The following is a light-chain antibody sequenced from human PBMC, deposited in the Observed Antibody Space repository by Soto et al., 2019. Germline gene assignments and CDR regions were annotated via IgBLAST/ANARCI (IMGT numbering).Light chain of an antibody. CDR1: QSVSSSY. CDR2: GAS. J-gene: IGKJ4*01. CDR3: QQYGSSPVT. V-gene: IGKV3-20*01. Sequence: VLTHSPGALSLSPGEIATLSCGASQSVSSSYSACYQQTPGPAPRLLIYGASSRATGIPDMFSGSWSGTDFTLTISRLEPEDSAEYYCQQYGSSPVTFGGGTKVDI.